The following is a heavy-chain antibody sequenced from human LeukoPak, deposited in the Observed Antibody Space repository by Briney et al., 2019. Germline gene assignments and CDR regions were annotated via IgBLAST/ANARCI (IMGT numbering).Heavy chain of an antibody. CDR1: GYTFTNYT. CDR3: ATESGYGDQVFDY. Sequence: GASVKVSCKASGYTFTNYTINWVRLAPGQGLEWMGWIDTNTGNPTYAQGFAGRFVFSLDTSVTTTYLQISSLKAEDTAVYYCATESGYGDQVFDYWGQGTLVTVSS. D-gene: IGHD4-17*01. CDR2: IDTNTGNP. J-gene: IGHJ4*02. V-gene: IGHV7-4-1*02.